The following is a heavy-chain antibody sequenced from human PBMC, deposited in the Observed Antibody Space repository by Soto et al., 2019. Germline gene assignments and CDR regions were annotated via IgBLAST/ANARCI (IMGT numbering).Heavy chain of an antibody. D-gene: IGHD2-21*02. CDR1: GAFITGYY. CDR3: ARDLWGYCGTDCYPLNV. Sequence: SVTLSLTCTVSGAFITGYYWSWIRQPPGKGLEWIGYMYKTGSTVYNPSFKSRVTISVDTSKNQFSLKLNSVTAADTAVYYCARDLWGYCGTDCYPLNVWGQGTTVT. J-gene: IGHJ6*02. CDR2: MYKTGST. V-gene: IGHV4-59*01.